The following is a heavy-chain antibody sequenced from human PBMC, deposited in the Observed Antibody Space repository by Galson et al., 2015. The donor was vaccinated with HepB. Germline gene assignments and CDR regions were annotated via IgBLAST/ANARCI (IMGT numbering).Heavy chain of an antibody. J-gene: IGHJ3*01. CDR3: TTDHEWPDWEPHSPFDV. CDR1: GFTFSGAW. D-gene: IGHD1-26*01. CDR2: IKSKIDGETK. V-gene: IGHV3-15*01. Sequence: SLRLSCAASGFTFSGAWMSWVRQTPGKGLEWLGRIKSKIDGETKDYAASVKGRFTISRDDSKNTLFLLMSRLKTDDTAMYYCTTDHEWPDWEPHSPFDVWGQGAMVTVSS.